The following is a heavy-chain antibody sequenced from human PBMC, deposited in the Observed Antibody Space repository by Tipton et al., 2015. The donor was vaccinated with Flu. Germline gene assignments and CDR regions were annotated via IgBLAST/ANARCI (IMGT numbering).Heavy chain of an antibody. CDR2: INHSGST. CDR3: ARGRRQYCSSTSCRYYFDY. J-gene: IGHJ4*02. V-gene: IGHV4-34*01. D-gene: IGHD2-2*01. Sequence: TLSLTCAVYGGSFSGYYWSWIRQPPGKGLEWIGEINHSGSTNYNPSLKSRVTISVDTSKNQFSLKLSSVTAADTAVYYCARGRRQYCSSTSCRYYFDYWGQGTLVTVSS. CDR1: GGSFSGYY.